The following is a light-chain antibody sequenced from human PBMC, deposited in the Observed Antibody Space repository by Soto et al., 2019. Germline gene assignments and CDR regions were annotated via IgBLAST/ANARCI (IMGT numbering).Light chain of an antibody. CDR1: QSVNNN. CDR2: GAS. J-gene: IGKJ2*01. V-gene: IGKV3-15*01. CDR3: QQRSNWPPLYT. Sequence: ETLMTQSPATLSVSPGERATLSCRASQSVNNNLAWYQQKLGQAPRVLIYGASTRATGIPARFTGSGSGTEFILTITSLQSEDSAVYYCQQRSNWPPLYTFGQGTKLEIK.